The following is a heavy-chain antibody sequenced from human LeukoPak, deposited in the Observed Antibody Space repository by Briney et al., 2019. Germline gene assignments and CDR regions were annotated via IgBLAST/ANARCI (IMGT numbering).Heavy chain of an antibody. D-gene: IGHD2-15*01. V-gene: IGHV3-23*01. J-gene: IGHJ4*02. Sequence: GGSLRLSCAASGFTFSSYAMSWVRQAPGKGLEWVSAISGSGGSTYYADSVKGRFTISRDNSKNTLYLQMNSLRAEDTAVYYCAKDGGYCSGGSCYPGRFFDYWGQGTLVTVSS. CDR1: GFTFSSYA. CDR2: ISGSGGST. CDR3: AKDGGYCSGGSCYPGRFFDY.